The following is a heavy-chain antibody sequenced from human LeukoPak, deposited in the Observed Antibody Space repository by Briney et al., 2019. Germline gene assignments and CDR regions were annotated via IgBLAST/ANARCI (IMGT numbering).Heavy chain of an antibody. CDR3: ARDSPGYYGSGIPWRAFDI. J-gene: IGHJ3*02. V-gene: IGHV3-53*01. Sequence: SGGSLRLSCAASGFTVSSNYMSWVRQAPGKGLEWVSVIYSGGSTYYADSVKGRFTISRDNSKNTLYLQMNSLRAEDTAVYYCARDSPGYYGSGIPWRAFDIWGQGTMVTVSS. CDR1: GFTVSSNY. D-gene: IGHD3-10*01. CDR2: IYSGGST.